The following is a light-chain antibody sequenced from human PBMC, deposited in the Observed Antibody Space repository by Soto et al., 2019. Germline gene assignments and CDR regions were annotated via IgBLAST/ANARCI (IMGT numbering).Light chain of an antibody. Sequence: EIVMTQSPATLSVSPGERATLSCRASQSVSGNLAWYQQKPGQAPRLLIYGASTRATGIPAKFSGSGSGTEFTLTISSLQSEDFAVYYCQQYNNWPPRTFGQGTKVEIK. CDR3: QQYNNWPPRT. V-gene: IGKV3-15*01. J-gene: IGKJ1*01. CDR1: QSVSGN. CDR2: GAS.